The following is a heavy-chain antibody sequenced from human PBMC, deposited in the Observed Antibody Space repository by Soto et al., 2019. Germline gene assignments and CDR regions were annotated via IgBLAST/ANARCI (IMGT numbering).Heavy chain of an antibody. D-gene: IGHD2-15*01. CDR1: GGSISSYY. CDR2: IYYSGST. CDR3: ARHGGGCSGGSCRPRLYRHAFDI. J-gene: IGHJ3*02. V-gene: IGHV4-59*08. Sequence: SETLSLTCTVSGGSISSYYWSWIRQPPGKGLEWIGYIYYSGSTNYNPSLKSRVTISVDTSKNQFSLKLSSVTAADTAVYYCARHGGGCSGGSCRPRLYRHAFDIWGQGTMVTVSS.